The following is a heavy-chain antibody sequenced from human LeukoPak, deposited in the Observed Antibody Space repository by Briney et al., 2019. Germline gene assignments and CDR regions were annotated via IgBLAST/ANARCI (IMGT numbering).Heavy chain of an antibody. CDR3: AKDSRVGGYYFDY. CDR1: GFTFSSYA. CDR2: ISGSGGST. D-gene: IGHD3-10*01. J-gene: IGHJ4*02. V-gene: IGHV3-23*01. Sequence: GASLRLSCAASGFTFSSYAMSWVRQAPGKGLEWVSAISGSGGSTYYADSVKGRFTISRDNSKNTLYLQMNSLRAEDTAVYYCAKDSRVGGYYFDYWGQGTLVTVSS.